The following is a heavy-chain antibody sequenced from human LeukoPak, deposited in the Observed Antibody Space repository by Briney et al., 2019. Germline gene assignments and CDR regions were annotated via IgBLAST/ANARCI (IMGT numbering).Heavy chain of an antibody. CDR2: IYGEGNT. Sequence: GESLRLSCAASGVTVSTSYMIWVRQAPGKGLEWVSVIYGEGNTYYADSVKGQFTNSRDDSKNTLSLQMTSLRAADTAIYYCARDSTTWSRAGYWGQGTLVTVSS. CDR3: ARDSTTWSRAGY. D-gene: IGHD6-13*01. CDR1: GVTVSTSY. J-gene: IGHJ4*02. V-gene: IGHV3-53*01.